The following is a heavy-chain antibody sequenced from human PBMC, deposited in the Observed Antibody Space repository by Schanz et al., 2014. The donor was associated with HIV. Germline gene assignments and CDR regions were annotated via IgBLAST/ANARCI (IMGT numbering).Heavy chain of an antibody. CDR2: IWYDGSIE. J-gene: IGHJ6*02. CDR3: ARDRVETVVSYYYYYGMDV. Sequence: VQLVESGGGLVQPGGSLRLSCAASGFTFSRYWMNWVRQAPGKGLEWVAAIWYDGSIEYYTDSVKGRFTLSRDNSKKTVYLQMNSLRGEDSGVYYCARDRVETVVSYYYYYGMDVWGQGTTVIVSS. CDR1: GFTFSRYW. D-gene: IGHD2-15*01. V-gene: IGHV3-33*08.